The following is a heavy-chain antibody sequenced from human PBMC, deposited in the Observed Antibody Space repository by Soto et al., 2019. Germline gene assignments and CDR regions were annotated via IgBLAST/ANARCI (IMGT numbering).Heavy chain of an antibody. CDR3: ARVLYFDSSGYIQGEHYYYYGMDV. CDR1: GFTFSSYW. V-gene: IGHV3-74*01. Sequence: GGSLRLSCAASGFTFSSYWMHWVRQAPGKGLVWVSRINSDGSSTSYADSVKGRFTISRDNAKNTLYLQMNSLRAEDTAVYYCARVLYFDSSGYIQGEHYYYYGMDVWGQGTTVTVSS. D-gene: IGHD3-22*01. J-gene: IGHJ6*02. CDR2: INSDGSST.